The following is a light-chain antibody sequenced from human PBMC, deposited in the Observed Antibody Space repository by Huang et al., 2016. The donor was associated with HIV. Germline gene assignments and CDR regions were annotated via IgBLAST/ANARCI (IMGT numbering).Light chain of an antibody. CDR1: RSVSTN. CDR3: HQYNNWLLS. CDR2: GSS. Sequence: EIVMTQSPDTLSVSPGERVTLSCRANRSVSTNVAWYQQRPGQAPRLLIYGSSTRAPGIPARFSGSGSGTDFSLTISSLQSEDFALYYCHQYNNWLLSFGGGTRVDI. J-gene: IGKJ4*01. V-gene: IGKV3-15*01.